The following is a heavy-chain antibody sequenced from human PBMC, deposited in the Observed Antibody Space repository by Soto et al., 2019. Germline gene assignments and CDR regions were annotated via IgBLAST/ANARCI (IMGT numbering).Heavy chain of an antibody. CDR1: GYDFSSYA. J-gene: IGHJ6*02. CDR2: INIGSGNT. CDR3: ATTLSLRYFDWLKRYYYYGMDV. D-gene: IGHD3-9*01. V-gene: IGHV1-3*04. Sequence: ASVKVSCKASGYDFSSYAMHWVRQAPGQRLEWMGWINIGSGNTEYSQNFQDRITITRDTSSSTAYMELSSLRSEDTAVYYCATTLSLRYFDWLKRYYYYGMDVWGQGTTVTVSS.